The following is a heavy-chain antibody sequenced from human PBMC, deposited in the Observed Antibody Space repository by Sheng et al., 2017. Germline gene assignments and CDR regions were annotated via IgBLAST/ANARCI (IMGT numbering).Heavy chain of an antibody. CDR2: INHSGST. Sequence: QVQLQQWGAGLLKPSETLSLTCAVYGGSFSGYYWSWIRQPPGKGLEWIGEINHSGSTNYNPSLKSRVTISVDTSKNQFSLKLSSVTAADTAVYYCARGGRITIFGVVPLDVWGQGTTVTVSS. CDR1: GGSFSGYY. J-gene: IGHJ6*02. V-gene: IGHV4-34*01. CDR3: ARGGRITIFGVVPLDV. D-gene: IGHD3-3*01.